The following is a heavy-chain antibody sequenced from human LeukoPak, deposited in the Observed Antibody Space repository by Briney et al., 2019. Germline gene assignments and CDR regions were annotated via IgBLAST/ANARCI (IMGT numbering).Heavy chain of an antibody. CDR1: GFTFSSYS. Sequence: GGSLRLTCAASGFTFSSYSMNWVGQAPGKGLEWVSSISSSSSYIYYADSVKGRFTISRDNAKNSLYLQMNSLRAEDTAVYYCATSPFGGYCSSTSCYSYYWGQGTLVTVSS. V-gene: IGHV3-21*01. D-gene: IGHD2-2*02. CDR3: ATSPFGGYCSSTSCYSYY. J-gene: IGHJ4*02. CDR2: ISSSSSYI.